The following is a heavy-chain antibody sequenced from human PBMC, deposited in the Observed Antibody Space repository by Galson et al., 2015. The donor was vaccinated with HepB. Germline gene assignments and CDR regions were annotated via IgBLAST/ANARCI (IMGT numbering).Heavy chain of an antibody. Sequence: SVKVSCKASGYTFTNYYIHWVRQAPGQGLEWMGIINPSGDNTNYAQNLQGRVTVTRDTSTSTVYMEVTSLRSEDTAVYYCARGAKTVVNMDWGQGTLVTVSS. CDR2: INPSGDNT. CDR1: GYTFTNYY. D-gene: IGHD4-23*01. J-gene: IGHJ4*02. CDR3: ARGAKTVVNMD. V-gene: IGHV1-46*01.